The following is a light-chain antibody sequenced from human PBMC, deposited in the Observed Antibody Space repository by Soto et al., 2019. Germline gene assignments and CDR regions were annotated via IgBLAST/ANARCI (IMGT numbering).Light chain of an antibody. Sequence: DIQMTQSPSTLSASVGDSVSINCRASQSISAWLAWYRQKPGKAPRLLIYKASTLEIGVPSRFSGSGSGTDFTLTVSSLQSEDFAVYYCQQSNNWPWTFGQGTKV. J-gene: IGKJ1*01. V-gene: IGKV1-5*03. CDR3: QQSNNWPWT. CDR1: QSISAW. CDR2: KAS.